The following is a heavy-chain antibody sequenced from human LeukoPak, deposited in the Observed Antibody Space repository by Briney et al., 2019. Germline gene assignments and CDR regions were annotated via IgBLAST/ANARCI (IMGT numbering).Heavy chain of an antibody. D-gene: IGHD4-17*01. CDR1: GVSISSYY. V-gene: IGHV4-59*08. Sequence: SETLSLTCTVSGVSISSYYWSWIRQPPGKGLEWIGYIYYSGSTNYNPSLKSRVTISVDTSKNQFSLKLSSVTAADTAVYYCARLGDYGDYYFDYWGQGTLVTVSS. CDR2: IYYSGST. J-gene: IGHJ4*02. CDR3: ARLGDYGDYYFDY.